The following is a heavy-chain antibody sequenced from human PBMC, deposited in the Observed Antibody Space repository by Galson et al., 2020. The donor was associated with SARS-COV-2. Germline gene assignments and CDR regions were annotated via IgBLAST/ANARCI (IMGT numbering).Heavy chain of an antibody. CDR1: GFTFSSYA. J-gene: IGHJ6*02. D-gene: IGHD6-13*01. CDR3: AKRLYSSSQSETRGMDV. V-gene: IGHV3-23*01. CDR2: ISGSGDTT. Sequence: GESLKISCAASGFTFSSYAMNWVRQAPGEGLEWVSAISGSGDTTHYAGSVKGRFTISRDNSKNTPYMQMNSVRAEDTAVYYCAKRLYSSSQSETRGMDVWGQGATVTVSS.